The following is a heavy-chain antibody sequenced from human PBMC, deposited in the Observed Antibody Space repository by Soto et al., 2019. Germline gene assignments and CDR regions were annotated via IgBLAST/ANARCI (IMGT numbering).Heavy chain of an antibody. CDR3: ARGIAARSTQYGRAGFDP. V-gene: IGHV4-31*03. CDR2: IYYSGST. Sequence: KTSETLSLTCTVSGGSISSGGYYWSWIRQHPGKGLEWIGYIYYSGSTYYNPSLKSRVTISVDTSKNQFSLKLSSVTAADTAVYYCARGIAARSTQYGRAGFDPWGQGTLVTVSS. D-gene: IGHD6-6*01. J-gene: IGHJ5*02. CDR1: GGSISSGGYY.